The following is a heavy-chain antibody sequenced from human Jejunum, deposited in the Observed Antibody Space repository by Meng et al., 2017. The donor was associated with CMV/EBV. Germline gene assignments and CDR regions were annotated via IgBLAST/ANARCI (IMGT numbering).Heavy chain of an antibody. CDR3: AGGGPAIYSPFDP. D-gene: IGHD3-16*01. Sequence: SGFIFSNYAMNWVRHAPGKGPEWLSTISGSGIRTYYADSVKGRFTVSRDNVNNTVYLQMNSLRAEDTAVYYCAGGGPAIYSPFDPWGQGTLVTVSS. V-gene: IGHV3-23*01. CDR1: GFIFSNYA. CDR2: ISGSGIRT. J-gene: IGHJ5*02.